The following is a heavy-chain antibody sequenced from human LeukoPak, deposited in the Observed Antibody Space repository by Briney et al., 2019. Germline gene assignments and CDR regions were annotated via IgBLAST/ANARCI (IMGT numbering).Heavy chain of an antibody. Sequence: SETLSLTPAVYGGSFRGYYWCSIRQRPGPGVEWSGEINHSMTTNYNPSPQSRVTISVDTSKIQFYLKMSSVTAADTAVYYCARDPHCTVAPLDYWGQGTLVSVSS. J-gene: IGHJ4*02. D-gene: IGHD6-19*01. CDR3: ARDPHCTVAPLDY. V-gene: IGHV4-34*01. CDR2: INHSMTT. CDR1: GGSFRGYY.